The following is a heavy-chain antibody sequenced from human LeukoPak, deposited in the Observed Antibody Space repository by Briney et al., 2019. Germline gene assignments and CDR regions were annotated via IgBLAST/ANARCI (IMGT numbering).Heavy chain of an antibody. D-gene: IGHD6-19*01. CDR3: VRIETYSSGWYDAFFDY. CDR2: IYYSGDT. Sequence: PAETLSLTCTVSDGAIAGYSWSWSRQAPGKGLEWIGYIYYSGDTNYNPSLKSRVTVSVDTSKNQFSLKLTSVTAADTAVYYCVRIETYSSGWYDAFFDYWGQGTLVTVSS. V-gene: IGHV4-59*01. J-gene: IGHJ4*02. CDR1: DGAIAGYS.